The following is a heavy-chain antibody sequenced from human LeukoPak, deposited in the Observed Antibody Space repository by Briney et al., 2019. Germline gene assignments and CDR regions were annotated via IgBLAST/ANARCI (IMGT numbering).Heavy chain of an antibody. D-gene: IGHD6-6*01. CDR2: INHSGST. V-gene: IGHV4-34*01. CDR1: GGSLSAYY. CDR3: ARTSRYYYYMDV. J-gene: IGHJ6*03. Sequence: SETLSLTCAVYGGSLSAYYWSWIRQPPGKGLEWIGEINHSGSTNYNPSLKSRVTISVDTSKNQFSLKLSSATAADTAVYYCARTSRYYYYMDVWGKGTTVTISS.